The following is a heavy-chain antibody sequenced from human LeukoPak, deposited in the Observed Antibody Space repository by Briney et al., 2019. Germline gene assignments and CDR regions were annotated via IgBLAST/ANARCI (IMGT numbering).Heavy chain of an antibody. CDR1: GYTFTSYD. Sequence: ASVKVSCKASGYTFTSYDINWVRQATGQGLEWMGWMNPNSVNTGYAQKFHDRDTITKNTSISTAYMELSSLRSEDTAVYYCAREISSSWEYYFDYWGQGTLVSVSS. D-gene: IGHD6-13*01. V-gene: IGHV1-8*03. CDR3: AREISSSWEYYFDY. CDR2: MNPNSVNT. J-gene: IGHJ4*02.